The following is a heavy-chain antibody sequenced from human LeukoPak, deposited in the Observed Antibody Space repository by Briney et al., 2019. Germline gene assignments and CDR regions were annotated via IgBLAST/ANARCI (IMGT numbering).Heavy chain of an antibody. D-gene: IGHD3-9*01. Sequence: GGSLRLSCAGSGFTSSNYAMSWVRQAPGKGLEWVSVISGSGGSTYYADSVKGRFIISRDNSKNTLYLQMSSLRAEDTAVYYCAKDGPTYIPLTGPEDYWGQGTLVTVSS. V-gene: IGHV3-23*01. J-gene: IGHJ4*02. CDR3: AKDGPTYIPLTGPEDY. CDR1: GFTSSNYA. CDR2: ISGSGGST.